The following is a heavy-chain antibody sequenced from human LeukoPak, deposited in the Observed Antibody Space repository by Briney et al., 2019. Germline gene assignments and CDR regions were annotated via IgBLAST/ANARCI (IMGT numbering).Heavy chain of an antibody. CDR2: MNPNSGNT. CDR1: GYTFTSYD. V-gene: IGHV1-8*01. D-gene: IGHD3-22*01. J-gene: IGHJ5*02. Sequence: ASVKVSCKASGYTFTSYDINWVRRATGQGREWMGWMNPNSGNTGYAQKFQGRVTMTRNTSISTAYMELSSLRSEDTAVYYCARGKYYYDSSGYYYWFDPWGQGTLVTVSS. CDR3: ARGKYYYDSSGYYYWFDP.